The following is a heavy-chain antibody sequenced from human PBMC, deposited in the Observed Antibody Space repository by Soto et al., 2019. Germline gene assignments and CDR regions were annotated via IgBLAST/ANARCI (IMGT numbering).Heavy chain of an antibody. Sequence: SETLSLTYTVSGGSISSYYWSWIRQPPGKGLEWIGYIYYSGSTNYNPSLKSRVTISVDTSKNQFSLKLNSMTAADTAVYYCARHNYGSGSTYFDYWGQGTLVPVSS. V-gene: IGHV4-59*08. CDR3: ARHNYGSGSTYFDY. CDR2: IYYSGST. CDR1: GGSISSYY. J-gene: IGHJ4*02. D-gene: IGHD3-10*01.